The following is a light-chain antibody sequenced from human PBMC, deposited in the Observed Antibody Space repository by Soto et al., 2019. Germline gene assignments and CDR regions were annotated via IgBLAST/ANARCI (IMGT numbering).Light chain of an antibody. CDR3: AAWDVSLVV. V-gene: IGLV1-44*01. Sequence: LTQPPSASGTPGQRVTISCSGSSSNIGTNTVIWYQQLPGAAPKLLIYSDNQRPSGVPDRFSGSKSGTSASLAISGLQSEDEADYFCAAWDVSLVVFGGGTKVTVL. CDR1: SSNIGTNT. CDR2: SDN. J-gene: IGLJ2*01.